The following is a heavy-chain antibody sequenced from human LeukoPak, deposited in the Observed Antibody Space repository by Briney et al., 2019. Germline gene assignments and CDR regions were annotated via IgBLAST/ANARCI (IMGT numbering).Heavy chain of an antibody. CDR2: ISSGSSGI. D-gene: IGHD5-18*01. J-gene: IGHJ4*02. CDR3: ARDRATAMFDY. V-gene: IGHV3-48*02. Sequence: QTGGSLRLSCAASGFTFSTYSMNWVRQAPGKGLEWVSYISSGSSGIYYADSVKGRFTISRDNAKNSLLLQMNSLRDEDTAVYYCARDRATAMFDYWAQGTLVTVSS. CDR1: GFTFSTYS.